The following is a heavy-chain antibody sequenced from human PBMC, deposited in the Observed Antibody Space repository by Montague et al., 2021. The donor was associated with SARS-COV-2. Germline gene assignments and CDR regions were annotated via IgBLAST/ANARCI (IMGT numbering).Heavy chain of an antibody. V-gene: IGHV4-61*08. D-gene: IGHD3-3*01. CDR2: IYYSGST. CDR3: ARDPWRITIFGVVTRYGMDV. Sequence: SETLSLTCTVSGGSISYGGYFWNWIRQHPGKGLEWIGYIYYSGSTNYNPSLKSRVTISVDTSKNQFSLKLSSVTAADTAVYYCARDPWRITIFGVVTRYGMDVWGQGTTVTVSS. J-gene: IGHJ6*02. CDR1: GGSISYGGYF.